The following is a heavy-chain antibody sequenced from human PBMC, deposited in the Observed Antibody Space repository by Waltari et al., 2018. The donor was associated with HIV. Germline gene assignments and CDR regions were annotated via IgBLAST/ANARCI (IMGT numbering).Heavy chain of an antibody. CDR3: TTAMADY. D-gene: IGHD3-10*01. CDR1: GFTFNQAW. V-gene: IGHV3-15*01. J-gene: IGHJ4*02. Sequence: EVQVVESGGGLVKPGVSLRLSCAASGFTFNQAWMTWVRQAPGKGLEWVGRIKSKTDEGTTDYAAPVKGRFTISRDDSKNTLYLQMNSLKTEDTAVYYCTTAMADYWGQGTLVTVSS. CDR2: IKSKTDEGTT.